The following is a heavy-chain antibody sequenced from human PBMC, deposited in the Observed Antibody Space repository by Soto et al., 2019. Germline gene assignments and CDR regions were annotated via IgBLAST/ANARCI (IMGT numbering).Heavy chain of an antibody. J-gene: IGHJ4*02. D-gene: IGHD3-3*01. CDR3: ARDLESDFWSGSFDC. V-gene: IGHV4-39*07. CDR1: GGSISSSSYY. CDR2: IYYSGST. Sequence: LSLTCTVSGGSISSSSYYWGWIRQPPGKGLEWIGSIYYSGSTYYNPSLKSRVTISVDTSKNQFSLKLSSVTAADTAVYYCARDLESDFWSGSFDCWGQG.